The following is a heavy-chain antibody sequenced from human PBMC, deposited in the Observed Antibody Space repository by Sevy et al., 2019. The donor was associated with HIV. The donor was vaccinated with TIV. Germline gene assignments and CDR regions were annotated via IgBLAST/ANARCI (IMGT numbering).Heavy chain of an antibody. CDR1: GDSVSSNSAA. V-gene: IGHV6-1*01. Sequence: SQTLSLTCAISGDSVSSNSAAWNWIRQSPSRGLEWLGRTYYRSKWYNDYAVSVKSRININPDTSKNQSSLKLNSVTPEDTAVYNCARDLGSSLNGFDPWGQGTLVTVSS. CDR3: ARDLGSSLNGFDP. J-gene: IGHJ5*02. D-gene: IGHD6-13*01. CDR2: TYYRSKWYN.